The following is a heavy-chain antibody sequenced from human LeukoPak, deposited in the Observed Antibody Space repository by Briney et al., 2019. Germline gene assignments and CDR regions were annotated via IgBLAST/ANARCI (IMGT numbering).Heavy chain of an antibody. V-gene: IGHV4-39*01. Sequence: SETLSLTCTVSGGSISSSSYYWGWIRQPPGKGLEWIGSIYYSGSTYYNPSLKSRVTISVDTSKNQFSLKLSSVTAADTAVYYCANYCGGDCYAEKAFDIWGQGTMVTVSS. J-gene: IGHJ3*02. D-gene: IGHD2-21*02. CDR2: IYYSGST. CDR3: ANYCGGDCYAEKAFDI. CDR1: GGSISSSSYY.